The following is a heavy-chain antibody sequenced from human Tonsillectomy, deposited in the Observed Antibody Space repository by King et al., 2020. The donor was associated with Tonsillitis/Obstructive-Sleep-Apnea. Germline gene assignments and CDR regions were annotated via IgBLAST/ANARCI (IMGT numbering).Heavy chain of an antibody. CDR2: IDYSGST. Sequence: VQLQESGPGLVKPSQTLSLTCTVSGGSLSSGGYYWSWVRQHPGKGLEWIGYIDYSGSTYYNPYLKSRLSISVVTSKNQFSLKLSSVTAADTAVYYCARVWGHDRGYFDRWGRGTLVTVSS. D-gene: IGHD5-12*01. CDR1: GGSLSSGGYY. CDR3: ARVWGHDRGYFDR. V-gene: IGHV4-31*03. J-gene: IGHJ2*01.